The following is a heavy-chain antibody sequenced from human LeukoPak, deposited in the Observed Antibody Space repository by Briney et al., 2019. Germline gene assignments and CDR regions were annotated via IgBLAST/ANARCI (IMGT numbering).Heavy chain of an antibody. CDR2: ISGSGGST. J-gene: IGHJ3*02. D-gene: IGHD1-26*01. V-gene: IGHV3-23*01. CDR1: GFIFSSYA. Sequence: GGSLRLSCAASGFIFSSYAMSWVRQAPAKGLEWVSTISGSGGSTYYADSVKGRFTISRDNSKNTLYLQMNSLRAEDTAVYYCAKEFSGSYLLYSAFDIWGQGTMVSVSS. CDR3: AKEFSGSYLLYSAFDI.